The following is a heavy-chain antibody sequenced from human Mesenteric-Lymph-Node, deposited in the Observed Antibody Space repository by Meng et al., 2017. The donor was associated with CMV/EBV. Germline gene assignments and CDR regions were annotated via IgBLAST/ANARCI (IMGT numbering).Heavy chain of an antibody. CDR3: ARDRSLVALTGFDP. J-gene: IGHJ5*02. Sequence: SVKVSCKASGYTFNNYDISWVRQAPGQGLEWMGGIIPIFGTANYAQKFQGRVTITTDESTSTAYMELSSLRSEDTAVYYCARDRSLVALTGFDPWGQGTLVTVSS. D-gene: IGHD2-15*01. CDR1: GYTFNNYD. V-gene: IGHV1-69*05. CDR2: IIPIFGTA.